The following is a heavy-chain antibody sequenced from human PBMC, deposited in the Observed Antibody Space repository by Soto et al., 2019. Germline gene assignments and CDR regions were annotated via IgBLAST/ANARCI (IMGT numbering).Heavy chain of an antibody. J-gene: IGHJ4*02. V-gene: IGHV3-21*06. CDR1: GFTFSSHA. CDR2: ISSTTNYI. Sequence: GSLRLSCGASGFTFSSHAMSWVRQAPGKGLEWVSSISSTTNYIYYGDSMKGRFTISRDNAKNSLYLEMNSLRAEDTAVYYCARESEDLTSNFDYWGQGTLVTVSS. CDR3: ARESEDLTSNFDY.